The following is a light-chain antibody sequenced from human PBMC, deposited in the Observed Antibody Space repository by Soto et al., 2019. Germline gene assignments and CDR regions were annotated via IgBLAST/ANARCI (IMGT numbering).Light chain of an antibody. Sequence: QSVLTQPPSVSGTPGQRVNISCSGSSSNIGNNFVYWYQHLPGAAPTLVVYSDNHRPSGVPVRFSGSKSGTSASLAISGLQAEDEADYYCQSFDKYLSAVVFGGGTKVTVL. CDR1: SSNIGNNF. CDR3: QSFDKYLSAVV. V-gene: IGLV1-44*01. J-gene: IGLJ2*01. CDR2: SDN.